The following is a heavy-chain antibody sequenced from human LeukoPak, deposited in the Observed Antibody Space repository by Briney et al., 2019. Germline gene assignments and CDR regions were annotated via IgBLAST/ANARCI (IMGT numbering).Heavy chain of an antibody. Sequence: GASVKVSCKASGDTFTNYYIHWVRQAPGQGLEWMGMIIPSGGSTSYAQKFQGRVTMTRDLSTSTVYMELNSLRSEDTAVYYCASGGLRFFSRFDPWGQGTLVTVSS. CDR3: ASGGLRFFSRFDP. CDR1: GDTFTNYY. J-gene: IGHJ5*02. CDR2: IIPSGGST. D-gene: IGHD3-3*01. V-gene: IGHV1-46*01.